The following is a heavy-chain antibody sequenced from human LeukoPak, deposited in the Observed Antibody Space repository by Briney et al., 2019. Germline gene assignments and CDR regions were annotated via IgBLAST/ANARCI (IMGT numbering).Heavy chain of an antibody. D-gene: IGHD1-14*01. CDR1: GFSVSSNC. V-gene: IGHV3-53*01. Sequence: PGGSLRLSCAASGFSVSSNCVNWVRQAPGKGLEWVSAIYSGGSTYYADSVKGRFTISRDNSKNTLYLQMNSLRAEDTAVYYCARAGPPNYGMDVWGQGTTVTVSS. CDR2: IYSGGST. J-gene: IGHJ6*02. CDR3: ARAGPPNYGMDV.